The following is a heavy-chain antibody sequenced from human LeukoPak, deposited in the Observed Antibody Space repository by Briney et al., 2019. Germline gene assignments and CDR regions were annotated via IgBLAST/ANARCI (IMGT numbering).Heavy chain of an antibody. Sequence: SETLSLTGTVSGGSISSYYWSWIRQPPGMGLEWLTYIYYSGSTNYNPSLKSRLTISVETSKNQLSLKLRSVPAADTVVYYCARATSYGGYGYWGQGTLVTVSS. D-gene: IGHD5-12*01. CDR3: ARATSYGGYGY. V-gene: IGHV4-59*01. CDR2: IYYSGST. CDR1: GGSISSYY. J-gene: IGHJ4*02.